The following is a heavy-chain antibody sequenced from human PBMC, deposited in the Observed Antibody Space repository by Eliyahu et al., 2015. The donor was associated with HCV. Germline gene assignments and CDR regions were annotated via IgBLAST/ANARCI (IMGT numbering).Heavy chain of an antibody. V-gene: IGHV3-23*01. CDR2: TSGSGGAT. Sequence: EVQLLESGGGPVQPGGXLRLSCEGSGFVFYTFGMNWVRQAPGKGLEXVAATSGSGGATYYADAVEGRFTISKDNSNNIVFLQLKNLRVDDTAVYYCARIGSNWYDPGDIDHWGQGTLVTVS. CDR3: ARIGSNWYDPGDIDH. D-gene: IGHD6-13*01. J-gene: IGHJ4*02. CDR1: GFVFYTFG.